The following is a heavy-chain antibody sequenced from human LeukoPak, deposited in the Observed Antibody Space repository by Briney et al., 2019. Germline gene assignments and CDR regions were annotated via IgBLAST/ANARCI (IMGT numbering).Heavy chain of an antibody. Sequence: GGSLRLSCAASGFTFSSYAMSWVRQAPGKGLEWVSAISGSGGSAYYADSVKGRFTISRDNSKNTLYLQMNSLRAEDTAVYYCAGREYQLAIGYCHWGQGTLVTVSS. J-gene: IGHJ4*02. CDR2: ISGSGGSA. V-gene: IGHV3-23*01. CDR1: GFTFSSYA. D-gene: IGHD2-2*01. CDR3: AGREYQLAIGYCH.